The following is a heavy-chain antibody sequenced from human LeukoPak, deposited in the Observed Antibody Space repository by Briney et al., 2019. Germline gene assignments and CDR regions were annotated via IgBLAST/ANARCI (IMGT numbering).Heavy chain of an antibody. CDR1: GGSMSSSSYY. CDR3: ARRGLRSNNWFDP. Sequence: PSETLSLTCTVSGGSMSSSSYYWGWIRQPPGKGLEWIGSIYYSGSTYYNPSLKSRVTISVDTSKNQFSLKLSSVTAADTAVYYCARRGLRSNNWFDPWGQGTLVTVSS. CDR2: IYYSGST. V-gene: IGHV4-39*07. D-gene: IGHD3-16*01. J-gene: IGHJ5*02.